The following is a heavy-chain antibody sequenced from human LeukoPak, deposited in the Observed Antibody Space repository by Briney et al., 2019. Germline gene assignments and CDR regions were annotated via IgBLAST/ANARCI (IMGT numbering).Heavy chain of an antibody. CDR3: ARDGVNTMVRGADGFDP. D-gene: IGHD3-10*01. J-gene: IGHJ5*02. CDR1: GGSISSGSYY. Sequence: SETLSLTCTVSGGSISSGSYYWSWIRQPAGKGLEWIGRIYTSGSTNYNPSLKSRVTISVDTSRNQFSLKLTSVTAADTAVYYCARDGVNTMVRGADGFDPWDRAPWSPSPQ. V-gene: IGHV4-61*02. CDR2: IYTSGST.